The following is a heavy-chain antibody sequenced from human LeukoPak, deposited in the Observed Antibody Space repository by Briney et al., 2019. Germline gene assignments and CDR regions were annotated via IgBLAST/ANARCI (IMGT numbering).Heavy chain of an antibody. D-gene: IGHD6-6*01. CDR3: ARAPRSSSSYRFDY. J-gene: IGHJ4*02. CDR2: IWNDGSNK. CDR1: GFIFSSYG. V-gene: IGHV3-33*01. Sequence: GGSLRLSCAASGFIFSSYGMHWGRQAPGKGLEWVAVIWNDGSNKYYADSVKGRFTISRDNSKNTLYLQMNSLRAEDTAVYHCARAPRSSSSYRFDYWGQGTLVTVTS.